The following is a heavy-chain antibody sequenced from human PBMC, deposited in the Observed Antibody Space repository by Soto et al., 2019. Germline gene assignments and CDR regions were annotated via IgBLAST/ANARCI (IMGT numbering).Heavy chain of an antibody. CDR2: IWHDGGNK. CDR3: ARDGDVNTGFGKDY. Sequence: GGSLRLSCAASVFTFSSYGMHWFRQAPGKGLEWVAFIWHDGGNKFYAESVKGRFTISRDNSKNTLYLQMTSLSAEDTAMYYCARDGDVNTGFGKDYWGQGTLVTVSS. V-gene: IGHV3-33*01. CDR1: VFTFSSYG. D-gene: IGHD3-16*01. J-gene: IGHJ4*02.